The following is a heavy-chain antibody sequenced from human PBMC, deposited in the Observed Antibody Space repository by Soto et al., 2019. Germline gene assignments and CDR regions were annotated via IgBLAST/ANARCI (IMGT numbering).Heavy chain of an antibody. J-gene: IGHJ4*02. CDR1: GFSLTTPGVG. CDR2: IYWNDAD. CDR3: AHRRRVGSYSEPTFDY. Sequence: KESGPTLVKPTQTLTLSCTVSGFSLTTPGVGVGWIRQPPGKALQWLALIYWNDADYFNPSLTSRLTITRDTSKNQVVLTMTNMDPVDTATYFCAHRRRVGSYSEPTFDYWGQGTQVIVSS. V-gene: IGHV2-5*01. D-gene: IGHD3-10*01.